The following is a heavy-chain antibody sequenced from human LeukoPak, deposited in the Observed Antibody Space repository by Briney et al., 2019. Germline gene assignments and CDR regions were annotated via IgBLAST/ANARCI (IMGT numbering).Heavy chain of an antibody. CDR1: GYSFSTYD. D-gene: IGHD3-22*01. J-gene: IGHJ4*02. V-gene: IGHV1-8*01. CDR3: AGGPPEDTSSGY. CDR2: MRPKKSDT. Sequence: GASVKVSCKTSGYSFSTYDINWVRQAPGQGLEWMGWMRPKKSDTGYARKFQDRVTLTWNISTDTAYMELNSLTPEDTAVYFCAGGPPEDTSSGYWGQGTLVTVSS.